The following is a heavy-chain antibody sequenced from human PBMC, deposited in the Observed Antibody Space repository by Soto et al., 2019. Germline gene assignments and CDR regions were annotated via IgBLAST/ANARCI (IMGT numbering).Heavy chain of an antibody. D-gene: IGHD4-17*01. CDR2: VYNSGST. CDR1: GGSIRSYY. Sequence: SETLSLTCTVFGGSIRSYYWSWVRRPPGKGLEWIGYVYNSGSTTYSPSFKSRVTISADTSRNQFSLKLTSVTAADTAVYYCARVYGGYLDYWGQGTLVTVSS. J-gene: IGHJ4*02. CDR3: ARVYGGYLDY. V-gene: IGHV4-59*01.